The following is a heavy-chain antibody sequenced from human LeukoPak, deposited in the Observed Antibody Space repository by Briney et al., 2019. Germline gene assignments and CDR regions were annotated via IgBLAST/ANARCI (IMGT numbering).Heavy chain of an antibody. D-gene: IGHD3-3*01. J-gene: IGHJ6*02. CDR3: ASPNPRITIFGVVIIPSYYGMDV. Sequence: APVKVSCKASGYTFTSYAMHWVRQAPGQRLEWMGWINAGNGNTKYSQKFQGRVTITRDTSASTAYMELSSLRSEDTAVYYCASPNPRITIFGVVIIPSYYGMDVWGQGTTVTVSS. V-gene: IGHV1-3*01. CDR2: INAGNGNT. CDR1: GYTFTSYA.